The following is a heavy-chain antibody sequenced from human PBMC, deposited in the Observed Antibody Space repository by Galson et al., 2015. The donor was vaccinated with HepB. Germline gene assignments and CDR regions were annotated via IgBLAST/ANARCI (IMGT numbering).Heavy chain of an antibody. Sequence: SLRLSCAASGFTFSSYGMHWVRQAPGKGLEWVAVISYDGSNKYYADSVKGRFTISRDNSKNTLYLQMNSLRAEDTAVYYCAKDIFRGITFGGVISYYYYGMDVWGQGTTVTVSS. V-gene: IGHV3-30*18. CDR3: AKDIFRGITFGGVISYYYYGMDV. J-gene: IGHJ6*02. CDR1: GFTFSSYG. D-gene: IGHD3-16*02. CDR2: ISYDGSNK.